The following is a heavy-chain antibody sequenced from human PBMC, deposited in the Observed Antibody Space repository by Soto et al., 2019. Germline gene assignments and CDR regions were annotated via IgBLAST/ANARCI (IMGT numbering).Heavy chain of an antibody. CDR2: INHHGTT. CDR3: ARGSPVMTVTTNWLDP. D-gene: IGHD4-17*01. CDR1: GGTLSDYY. J-gene: IGHJ5*02. V-gene: IGHV4-34*01. Sequence: QVQLQQWGAGLLKPSETLSLTCAVYGGTLSDYYWSWIRQSPGKGLEWIGEINHHGTTNYNPSLKRRVTISVDTSKNQFSLRLSSVTTADTAVFFCARGSPVMTVTTNWLDPWGRGTPVTVSS.